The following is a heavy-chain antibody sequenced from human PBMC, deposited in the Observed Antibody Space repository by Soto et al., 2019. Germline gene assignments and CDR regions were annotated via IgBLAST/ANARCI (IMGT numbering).Heavy chain of an antibody. CDR2: IYYSGST. CDR3: ARWRAAAGDLDY. J-gene: IGHJ4*02. V-gene: IGHV4-31*03. CDR1: GGSISSGGYY. D-gene: IGHD6-13*01. Sequence: QVQLQESGPGLVKPSQTLSLTCTVSGGSISSGGYYWSWIRQHPGKGLEWIGYIYYSGSTYYNPSLKSRVTISVDTSKNQFSLKLSSVTAADTTVYYCARWRAAAGDLDYWGQGTLVTVSS.